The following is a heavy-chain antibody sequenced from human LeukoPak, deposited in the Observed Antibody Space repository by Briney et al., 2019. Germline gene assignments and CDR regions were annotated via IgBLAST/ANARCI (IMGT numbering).Heavy chain of an antibody. CDR2: ISGSGADT. CDR3: ASLSLGHY. CDR1: GFNFNNIA. V-gene: IGHV3-23*01. J-gene: IGHJ4*02. D-gene: IGHD6-6*01. Sequence: GGSLRLSCAVSGFNFNNIAMNWVRQAPGRGLEWVSTISGSGADTYYAESVKGRFIISRDTSKNTLSLQMNSLRAEDTAVYYCASLSLGHYWGQGTLVTVSS.